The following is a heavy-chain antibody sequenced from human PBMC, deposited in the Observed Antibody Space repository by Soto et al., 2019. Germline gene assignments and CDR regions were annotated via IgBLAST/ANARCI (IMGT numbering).Heavy chain of an antibody. CDR3: ARAVAGTFYYYGMDV. D-gene: IGHD6-19*01. CDR1: GGSFSCYY. CDR2: INHSGST. V-gene: IGHV4-34*01. J-gene: IGHJ6*02. Sequence: SETLSLTCAVYGGSFSCYYWSWIRQPPGKGLEWIGEINHSGSTNYNPSLKSRVTISVDTSKNQFSLKLSSVTAADTAAYYCARAVAGTFYYYGMDVWGQGTTVTVSS.